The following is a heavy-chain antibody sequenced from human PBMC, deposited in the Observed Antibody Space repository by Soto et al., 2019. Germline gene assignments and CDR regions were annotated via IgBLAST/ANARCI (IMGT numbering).Heavy chain of an antibody. CDR1: GGTFSSYA. D-gene: IGHD6-19*01. V-gene: IGHV1-69*13. J-gene: IGHJ6*02. CDR3: ARDGGYSSGWNYGMDV. Sequence: SVKVSCKASGGTFSSYAISWVRQAPGQGLEWMGGIIPIFGTANYAQKFQGRVTITADESTSTAYMELSSLRSEDTAVYYCARDGGYSSGWNYGMDVWGQGTTVTVSS. CDR2: IIPIFGTA.